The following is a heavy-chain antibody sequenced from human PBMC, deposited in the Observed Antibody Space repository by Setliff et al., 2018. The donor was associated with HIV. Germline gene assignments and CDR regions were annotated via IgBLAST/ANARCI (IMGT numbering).Heavy chain of an antibody. CDR1: GGSISPYY. D-gene: IGHD3-10*01. CDR2: ISHRGST. V-gene: IGHV4-59*01. Sequence: PSETLSLTCTVSGGSISPYYWSWIRQPPGKGLEWIGYISHRGSTDYNPSLKSRVTISIDTSRNLFSLRLSSVTAADTAVYYCARVEAKVRGATYGMDVWGQGTTVTVSS. CDR3: ARVEAKVRGATYGMDV. J-gene: IGHJ6*02.